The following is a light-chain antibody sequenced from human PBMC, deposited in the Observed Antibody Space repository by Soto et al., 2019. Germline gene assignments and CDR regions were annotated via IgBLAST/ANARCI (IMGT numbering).Light chain of an antibody. Sequence: QSALTQPASVSGSPGQSITISCTGTSSDVDGYNYVSWYQQHPGKAPKLMIYDVSNRPSGVSNRFSGSKSGNTASLTISGLQAEDEADYYCISYSSSSTLVVFGGGTKLNVL. V-gene: IGLV2-14*01. CDR2: DVS. J-gene: IGLJ2*01. CDR1: SSDVDGYNY. CDR3: ISYSSSSTLVV.